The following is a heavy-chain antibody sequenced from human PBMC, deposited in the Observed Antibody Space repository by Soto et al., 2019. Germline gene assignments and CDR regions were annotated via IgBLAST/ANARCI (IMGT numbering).Heavy chain of an antibody. CDR2: MSAYNGNT. Sequence: ASVKVSCKASGYTFTSYGISWVRQAPGQGLEWMGWMSAYNGNTNYAQKLQGRVTMTTDTSTSTAYMELRSLRSDDTAVYYCARLITIFGVVTTNWFDPWGQGTMVTVSS. D-gene: IGHD3-3*01. V-gene: IGHV1-18*01. CDR3: ARLITIFGVVTTNWFDP. CDR1: GYTFTSYG. J-gene: IGHJ5*02.